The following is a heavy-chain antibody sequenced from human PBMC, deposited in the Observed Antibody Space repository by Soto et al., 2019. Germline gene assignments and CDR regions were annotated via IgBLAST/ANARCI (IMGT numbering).Heavy chain of an antibody. CDR3: VRENGMAGATSACEY. J-gene: IGHJ4*02. CDR2: IDARSNYI. V-gene: IGHV3-21*06. D-gene: IGHD1-26*01. CDR1: GFRFNSYS. Sequence: GGSLRLSYEASGFRFNSYSMNWVRKAPQKGLEWVSLIDARSNYIYYADSVKGRVTISRDNARNSLYLQMDSLRVEDTAVYYCVRENGMAGATSACEYWGQGT.